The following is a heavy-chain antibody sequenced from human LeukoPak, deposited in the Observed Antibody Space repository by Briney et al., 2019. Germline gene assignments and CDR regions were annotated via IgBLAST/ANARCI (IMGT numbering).Heavy chain of an antibody. CDR1: GGSFVVYT. V-gene: IGHV4-34*01. CDR3: ERKDTAMATGRAFDI. CDR2: INHSGSP. Sequence: SETLSLTCSVFGGSFVVYTWSCSSEPPGKGLEGIGEINHSGSPHYNPSLQSRVTISVDQSQNQFSLEVDLLTAADTAVYYWERKDTAMATGRAFDIWGQGTMVTVSS. J-gene: IGHJ3*02. D-gene: IGHD5-18*01.